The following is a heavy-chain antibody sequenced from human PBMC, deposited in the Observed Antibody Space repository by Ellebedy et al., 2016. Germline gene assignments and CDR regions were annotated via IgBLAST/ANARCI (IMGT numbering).Heavy chain of an antibody. J-gene: IGHJ4*02. CDR2: IYSGGDT. D-gene: IGHD4-11*01. CDR1: GFTVRSNY. CDR3: ASLDSRPHKNYFEY. V-gene: IGHV3-53*01. Sequence: GESLKISXAASGFTVRSNYISWVRQAPGKGLEWVSVIYSGGDTYYADSVKGRFTISRDNSKNTVYLQMNSLRAEDTAVYYCASLDSRPHKNYFEYWGQGTLVTVSS.